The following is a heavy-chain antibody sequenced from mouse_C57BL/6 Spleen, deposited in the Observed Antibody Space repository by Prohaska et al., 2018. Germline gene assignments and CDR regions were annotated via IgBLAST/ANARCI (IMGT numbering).Heavy chain of an antibody. CDR2: INSDGSAI. J-gene: IGHJ1*03. D-gene: IGHD2-1*01. CDR3: MRYGNYWYFDV. V-gene: IGHV11-2*01. CDR1: GFTFSGFW. Sequence: EVQLLETGGGLVQPGGSRGLSCEGSGFTFSGFWMSWVRQTPGKTLEWIGDINSDGSAINYAPSIKDRFTILRDKDKSILYLQMSEVRSEDTATYFCMRYGNYWYFDVWGTGTTVTVSS.